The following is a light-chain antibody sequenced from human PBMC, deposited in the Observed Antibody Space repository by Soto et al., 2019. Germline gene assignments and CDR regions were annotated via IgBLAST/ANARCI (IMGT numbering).Light chain of an antibody. CDR1: TSSVGSYT. V-gene: IGLV1-44*01. CDR3: ATWDDSLNGRV. CDR2: GHN. Sequence: QSVLTQPPSASGTPGQRVTLSCSGSTSSVGSYTVNWYQQLPGTAPKLLIYGHNQRPSGVPDRFSGSKSGTSASLAISGLQSEDEADYCCATWDDSLNGRVFGGGTKLTVL. J-gene: IGLJ3*02.